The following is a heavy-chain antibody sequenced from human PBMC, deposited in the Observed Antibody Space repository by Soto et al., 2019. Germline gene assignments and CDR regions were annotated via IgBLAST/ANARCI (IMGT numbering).Heavy chain of an antibody. CDR1: GFTFSSYA. D-gene: IGHD2-8*01. CDR3: ASGGYCTDGVCYRRSDY. V-gene: IGHV3-30*04. Sequence: QVQLVESGGGVVQPGRSLRLSCVASGFTFSSYAIHWVRQAPGKGLEWVAVISYDGSNKYYADSVKGRFTISRDNSKNTLYRQMNSLRAEDTAVYYCASGGYCTDGVCYRRSDYLGQGTLVTVSS. J-gene: IGHJ4*02. CDR2: ISYDGSNK.